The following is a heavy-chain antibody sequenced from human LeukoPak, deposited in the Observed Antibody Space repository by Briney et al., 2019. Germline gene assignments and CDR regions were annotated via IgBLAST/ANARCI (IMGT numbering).Heavy chain of an antibody. CDR2: IKQDGSEK. J-gene: IGHJ5*02. Sequence: GGSLRLSCAASGFTFSDYWMSWVRQAPGKGLEWVASIKQDGSEKYYVDSVKGRFTISKDNPKNSLYLQMSSLRAEDTAVYYCARATRGFDPWGQGTLVTVSS. CDR3: ARATRGFDP. CDR1: GFTFSDYW. V-gene: IGHV3-7*01.